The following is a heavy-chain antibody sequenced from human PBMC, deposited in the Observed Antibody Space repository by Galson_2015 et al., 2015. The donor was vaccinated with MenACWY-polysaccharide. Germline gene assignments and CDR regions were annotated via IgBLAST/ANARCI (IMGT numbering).Heavy chain of an antibody. Sequence: SVKVSCKASGYTFNTYAMNWVRQAPGQGLEWVGGINTNTGNPTHAQGFTGRFVFSLDASVSTAYLQISSLKAEDTAVYYCARDPKQKPTTVPTGRFDYWGQGTLVTVSS. CDR2: INTNTGNP. CDR1: GYTFNTYA. V-gene: IGHV7-4-1*02. J-gene: IGHJ4*02. D-gene: IGHD4-17*01. CDR3: ARDPKQKPTTVPTGRFDY.